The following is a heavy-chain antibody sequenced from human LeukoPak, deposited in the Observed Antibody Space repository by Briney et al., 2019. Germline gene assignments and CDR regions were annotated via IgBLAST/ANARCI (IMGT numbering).Heavy chain of an antibody. CDR3: ARGFLGTWSGNMP. CDR1: GGSISSYY. V-gene: IGHV4-59*01. Sequence: PSETLSLTCTVSGGSISSYYWSWIRQPPGKGLEWIGYIYYSGSTNYNPSLKSRVTISVDTSKNQFSLKLSSVTAADTAVYYCARGFLGTWSGNMPWGHGTLVTVSS. D-gene: IGHD3-3*01. CDR2: IYYSGST. J-gene: IGHJ4*01.